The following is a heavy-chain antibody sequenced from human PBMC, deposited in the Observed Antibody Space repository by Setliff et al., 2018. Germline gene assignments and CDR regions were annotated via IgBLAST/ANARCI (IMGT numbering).Heavy chain of an antibody. CDR2: INNYNFNT. CDR1: GYTFTNYG. D-gene: IGHD2-2*01. V-gene: IGHV1-18*01. J-gene: IGHJ4*02. Sequence: ASVKVSCKASGYTFTNYGVTWVRQAPGQGLEWMGWINNYNFNTQYAQKFQGRVTMTTDTSTSTAYLELRSLTSDDTAVYYCSRLVRYCTRTTCQRASGAELWGQGSLVTVSS. CDR3: SRLVRYCTRTTCQRASGAEL.